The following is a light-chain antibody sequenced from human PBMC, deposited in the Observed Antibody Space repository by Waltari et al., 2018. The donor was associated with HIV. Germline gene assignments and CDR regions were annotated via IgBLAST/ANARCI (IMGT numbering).Light chain of an antibody. CDR1: ESVNSD. Sequence: EIVMTQSPVTLSASPGKRVTLSCRASESVNSDLAWYQQKPGQAPRLLIHGASTRATGIPPRFSGSGSETQFTLTISSLQSEDCAVYYCQQYNNWPPAWTFGRGTRVEI. CDR3: QQYNNWPPAWT. J-gene: IGKJ1*01. V-gene: IGKV3-15*01. CDR2: GAS.